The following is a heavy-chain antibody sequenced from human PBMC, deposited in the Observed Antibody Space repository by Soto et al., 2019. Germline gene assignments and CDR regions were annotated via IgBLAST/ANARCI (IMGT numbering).Heavy chain of an antibody. CDR1: GGPISSDGYS. CDR3: ARAHFWSGYSTNYYYGMDV. D-gene: IGHD3-3*01. CDR2: IYHSGST. J-gene: IGHJ6*02. V-gene: IGHV4-30-2*01. Sequence: SETLSLTCAVSGGPISSDGYSWSWIRQPPGKGLEWIGCIYHSGSTYYNPSLKSRVTISVDRSKNQFSLKLSSVTAANTAVYYCARAHFWSGYSTNYYYGMDVWGQGTTVTASS.